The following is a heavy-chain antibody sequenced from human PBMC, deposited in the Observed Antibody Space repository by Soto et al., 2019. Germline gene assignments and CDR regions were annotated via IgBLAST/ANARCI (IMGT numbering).Heavy chain of an antibody. CDR1: GFSFSSHV. CDR2: ISGSGGGT. CDR3: AKGWCDS. Sequence: EVQLLDSGGALVQPGGSLRLSCAASGFSFSSHVMSWVRQATGKGLEWVSSISGSGGGTYYADSVKGRFIISRDNSKNTLDLQMNSLRVEDTAVYYCAKGWCDSWGQGTLVTVSS. J-gene: IGHJ5*01. V-gene: IGHV3-23*01.